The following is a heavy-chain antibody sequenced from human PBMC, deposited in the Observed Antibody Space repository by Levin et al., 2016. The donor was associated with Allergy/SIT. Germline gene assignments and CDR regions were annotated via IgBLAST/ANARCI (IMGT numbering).Heavy chain of an antibody. J-gene: IGHJ6*02. Sequence: SVKVSCKASGGTFSSYAISWVRQAPGQGLEWMGGIIPIFGTANYAQKFQGRVTITADESTSTAYMELSSLRSEDTAVYYCARKPVDTAMARPYYYYYGMDVWGQGTTVTVSS. CDR3: ARKPVDTAMARPYYYYYGMDV. CDR1: GGTFSSYA. V-gene: IGHV1-69*13. D-gene: IGHD5-18*01. CDR2: IIPIFGTA.